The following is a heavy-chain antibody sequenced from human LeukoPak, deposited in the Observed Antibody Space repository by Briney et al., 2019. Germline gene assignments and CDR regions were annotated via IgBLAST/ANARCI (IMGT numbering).Heavy chain of an antibody. V-gene: IGHV4-34*01. D-gene: IGHD3-3*01. CDR2: INHSGST. CDR1: GGSFSGYY. CDR3: ARASYDFWSGYPTRSDY. Sequence: SETLSLTCAVYGGSFSGYYWSWIRQPPGKGLEWIGEINHSGSTNYNPSLKSRVTISVDTSKNQFSLKLSSVTAADTAVYYCARASYDFWSGYPTRSDYWGQGTLVTVSS. J-gene: IGHJ4*02.